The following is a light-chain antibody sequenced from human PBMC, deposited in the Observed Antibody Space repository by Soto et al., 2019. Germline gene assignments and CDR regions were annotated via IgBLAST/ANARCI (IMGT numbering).Light chain of an antibody. CDR2: AAS. V-gene: IGKV1-39*01. Sequence: DIQMTPSPSSLSASVEYRVIITCRASQSISNHLNWYQQKPGKAPKLLIFAASSLQSGVPSRFSGSRSGPDFTLTISSLQPEDFATYYCQQSYSSPPTCGQGTKGDIK. J-gene: IGKJ1*01. CDR1: QSISNH. CDR3: QQSYSSPPT.